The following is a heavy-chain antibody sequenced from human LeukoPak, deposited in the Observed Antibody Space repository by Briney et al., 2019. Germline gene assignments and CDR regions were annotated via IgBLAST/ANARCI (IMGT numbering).Heavy chain of an antibody. CDR1: GFTFSSHG. V-gene: IGHV3-33*01. J-gene: IGHJ3*02. CDR3: ARGRMVRGVIKDDAFDI. D-gene: IGHD3-10*01. CDR2: IWYDGSNK. Sequence: PGGSLRLSCAASGFTFSSHGMHCVRHAPRKGLEWVAVIWYDGSNKYYADSVKGRFTISRDNSKNTLYLQMNSLRAEDTAVYYCARGRMVRGVIKDDAFDIWGQGTMVSVSS.